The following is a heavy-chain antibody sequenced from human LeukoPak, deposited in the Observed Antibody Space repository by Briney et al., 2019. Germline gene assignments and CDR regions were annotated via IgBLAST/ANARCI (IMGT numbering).Heavy chain of an antibody. CDR2: INPNSGGT. CDR1: GYTFTSYD. V-gene: IGHV1-2*02. D-gene: IGHD1-26*01. J-gene: IGHJ4*02. Sequence: ASVKVSCKASGYTFTSYDINWVRQATGQGLEWMGWINPNSGGTNYAQKFQGRVTMTRDTSISTAYMELSRLRSDDTAVYYCARDGNFDYWGQGTLVTVSS. CDR3: ARDGNFDY.